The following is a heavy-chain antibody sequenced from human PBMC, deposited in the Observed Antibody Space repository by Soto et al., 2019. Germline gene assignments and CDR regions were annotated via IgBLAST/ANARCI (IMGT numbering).Heavy chain of an antibody. CDR3: ARVHSSSSAFLDY. CDR2: IWYDGRNK. Sequence: QVQLVESGGGVVQPGRSLILSCAASGFTFSSYGMHWVRQAPGKGLEWVAVIWYDGRNKYYADSVRGRFTNSRDDSKNTLYLQMNSLRVDDTAVYYCARVHSSSSAFLDYWGQGTLVTVSS. CDR1: GFTFSSYG. D-gene: IGHD6-6*01. V-gene: IGHV3-33*03. J-gene: IGHJ4*02.